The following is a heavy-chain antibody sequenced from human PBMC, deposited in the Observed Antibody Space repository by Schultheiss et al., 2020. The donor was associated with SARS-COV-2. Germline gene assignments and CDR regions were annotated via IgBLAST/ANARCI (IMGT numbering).Heavy chain of an antibody. CDR2: ISAYNGNT. CDR3: ARRLAVAAHFDY. CDR1: GYTFTSYD. Sequence: ASVKVSCKASGYTFTSYDINWVRQATGQGLEWMGWISAYNGNTNYAQKLQGRVTMTTDTSTSTAYMELRSLRSDDTAVYYCARRLAVAAHFDYWGQGTLVTVSS. J-gene: IGHJ4*02. V-gene: IGHV1-18*01. D-gene: IGHD6-19*01.